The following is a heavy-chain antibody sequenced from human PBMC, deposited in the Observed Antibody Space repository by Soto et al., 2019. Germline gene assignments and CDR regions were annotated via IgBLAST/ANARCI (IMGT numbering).Heavy chain of an antibody. Sequence: GALILSCAASGFTFSCYCMHWVRTAPVKGLEWVAGISYDGSKIYYADSVKGRFTISRDNSNNTVYLQMNTLGPEDTAVYYCAKDLRTTGYYDYWGQGTLVTVSS. D-gene: IGHD3-9*01. CDR2: ISYDGSKI. CDR3: AKDLRTTGYYDY. J-gene: IGHJ4*02. CDR1: GFTFSCYC. V-gene: IGHV3-30*18.